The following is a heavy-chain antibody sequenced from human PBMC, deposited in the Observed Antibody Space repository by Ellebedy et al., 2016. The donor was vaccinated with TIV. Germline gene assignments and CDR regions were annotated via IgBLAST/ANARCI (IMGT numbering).Heavy chain of an antibody. CDR2: ISSDNANT. CDR1: DYPFTTYG. D-gene: IGHD3-16*02. J-gene: IGHJ6*02. Sequence: AASVKVSCKASDYPFTTYGITWVRQAPGQGLEWMGWISSDNANTKYAQKLQGRVTMTTDTSTSTAYMELRSLRSDDTAIYYCARVARGELSLLYYYGLDVWGQGTTVTVSS. V-gene: IGHV1-18*04. CDR3: ARVARGELSLLYYYGLDV.